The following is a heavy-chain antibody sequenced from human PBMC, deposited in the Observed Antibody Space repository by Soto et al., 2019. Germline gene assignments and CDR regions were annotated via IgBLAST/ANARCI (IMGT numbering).Heavy chain of an antibody. CDR1: GFFISSGNY. CDR3: ARARWYDAFDV. V-gene: IGHV4-38-2*01. Sequence: SETLSLTCAVSGFFISSGNYWGWIRKPPGKGLEWIGSIFHGGNTYYNPSLKSRVTVSVDMSKNQFSLKLNSVTAADTAVYYCARARWYDAFDVWGQGTVVTVS. D-gene: IGHD2-15*01. CDR2: IFHGGNT. J-gene: IGHJ3*01.